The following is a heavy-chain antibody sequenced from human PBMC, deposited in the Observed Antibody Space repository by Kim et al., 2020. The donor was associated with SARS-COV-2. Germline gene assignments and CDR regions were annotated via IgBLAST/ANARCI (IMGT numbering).Heavy chain of an antibody. V-gene: IGHV4-4*07. CDR2: IYTSGST. CDR1: GGSISSYY. CDR3: ARDREDSSGWSHLYYFDY. Sequence: SETLSLTFTVSGGSISSYYWSWIRQPAGKGLEWIGRIYTSGSTNYNPSLKSRVTMSVDTSKNQFSLKLSSVTAADTAVYYCARDREDSSGWSHLYYFDYCGQGTLVTVSS. D-gene: IGHD6-19*01. J-gene: IGHJ4*02.